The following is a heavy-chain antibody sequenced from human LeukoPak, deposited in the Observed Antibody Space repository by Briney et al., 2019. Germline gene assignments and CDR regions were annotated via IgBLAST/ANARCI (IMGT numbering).Heavy chain of an antibody. CDR2: IYSGGST. CDR3: ARGGRLLWFGELFRESGNWFDP. V-gene: IGHV3-53*01. J-gene: IGHJ5*02. Sequence: GGSLRPSCAASGFTVSSNYMSWVRQAPGKGLEWVSVIYSGGSTYYADSVKGRFTISRDNSKNTLYLQMNSLRAEDTAVYYCARGGRLLWFGELFRESGNWFDPWGQGTLVTVSS. D-gene: IGHD3-10*01. CDR1: GFTVSSNY.